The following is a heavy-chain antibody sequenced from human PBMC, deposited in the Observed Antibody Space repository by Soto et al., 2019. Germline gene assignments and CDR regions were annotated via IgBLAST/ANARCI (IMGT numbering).Heavy chain of an antibody. J-gene: IGHJ4*02. CDR1: GFTFSSYA. D-gene: IGHD3-3*01. CDR2: ISGSGGST. CDR3: AKVWSRFGVVSRKTYYFDY. V-gene: IGHV3-23*01. Sequence: GGSLRLSCAASGFTFSSYAMSWVRQAPGMGLEWVSAISGSGGSTYYADSVKGRFTISRDNSKNTLYLQMNSLRAEDTAVYYCAKVWSRFGVVSRKTYYFDYWGQGTLVTVSS.